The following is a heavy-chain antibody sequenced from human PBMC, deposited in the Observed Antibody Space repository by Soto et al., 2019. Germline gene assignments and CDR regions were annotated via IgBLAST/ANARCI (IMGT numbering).Heavy chain of an antibody. CDR2: INTYNGMT. D-gene: IGHD5-12*01. J-gene: IGHJ4*02. CDR1: GYTFINYH. V-gene: IGHV1-18*01. Sequence: QVQLVQSGGEVKKPGASVTVSCKASGYTFINYHITWVRQAPGQGLEWMAWINTYNGMTDYAQRFQGRVTMTRDTSTSTAYMELRILGSDDTAVYFCAKSPRGAMATDWGQGTLVTVSS. CDR3: AKSPRGAMATD.